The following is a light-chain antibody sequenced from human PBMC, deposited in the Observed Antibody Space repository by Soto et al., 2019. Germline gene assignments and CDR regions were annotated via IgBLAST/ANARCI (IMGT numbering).Light chain of an antibody. Sequence: SVLTQPPSASGTPGQRVTISCSGSSSNIGSTYVYWYQQLPGTAPKLLMYRNNQRPSGVPDRFSGSKSGTSASLAISGLRSEDEADYYYAAWDAGVSGPAFGGGTKLTVL. CDR1: SSNIGSTY. V-gene: IGLV1-47*01. CDR3: AAWDAGVSGPA. J-gene: IGLJ2*01. CDR2: RNN.